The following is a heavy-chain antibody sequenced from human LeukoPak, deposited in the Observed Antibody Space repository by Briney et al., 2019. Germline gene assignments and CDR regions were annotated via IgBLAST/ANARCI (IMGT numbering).Heavy chain of an antibody. CDR2: INPNSGGT. CDR1: GYTFTGYY. CDR3: ASVSNRIQLWLQSLDY. Sequence: ASVKVSCKASGYTFTGYYMHWVRQAPGQGREWMGWINPNSGGTNYAQTFQGRVTMTRDTSISTAYMELRRLRSDDTAGYYCASVSNRIQLWLQSLDYWGQGTLVTVSS. J-gene: IGHJ4*02. V-gene: IGHV1-2*02. D-gene: IGHD5-18*01.